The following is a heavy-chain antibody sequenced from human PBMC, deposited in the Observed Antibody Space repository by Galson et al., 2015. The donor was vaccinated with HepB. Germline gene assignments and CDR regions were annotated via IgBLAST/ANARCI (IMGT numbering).Heavy chain of an antibody. CDR2: IKSKTDGGTT. Sequence: SLRLSCAASEFTLNNAWMSWVRQAPGKGLEWVGRIKSKTDGGTTDYAAPVKGRFTISRDDSTSTLYLQMNSLKSEDTAVYYCTTVGGGVRDNWGQGTLVTVSS. D-gene: IGHD3-16*01. CDR3: TTVGGGVRDN. V-gene: IGHV3-15*01. CDR1: EFTLNNAW. J-gene: IGHJ4*02.